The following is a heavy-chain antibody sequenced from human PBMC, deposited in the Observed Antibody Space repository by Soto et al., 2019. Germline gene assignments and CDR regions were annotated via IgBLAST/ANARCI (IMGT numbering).Heavy chain of an antibody. J-gene: IGHJ6*03. CDR2: ISAYNGNT. Sequence: ASVKVSCKASGYTFTSYGISWVRQAPGQGLEWMGWISAYNGNTNYAQKLQGRVTMTTDTSTSTAYMELRSLRSDDTAVYYCARSMVRGVIGTNYYYYYYMDVWGKGTTVTVSS. CDR3: ARSMVRGVIGTNYYYYYYMDV. D-gene: IGHD3-10*01. V-gene: IGHV1-18*01. CDR1: GYTFTSYG.